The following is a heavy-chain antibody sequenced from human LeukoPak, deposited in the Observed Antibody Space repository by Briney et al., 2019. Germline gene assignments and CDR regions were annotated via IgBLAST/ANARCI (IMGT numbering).Heavy chain of an antibody. CDR1: GYTFTSYY. V-gene: IGHV1-46*01. D-gene: IGHD1-26*01. Sequence: ASVKVSCKASGYTFTSYYMHWVRQAPGQGLEWMGIINPSGGSTSYAQKFQGRVTMAGDTSTSTVYMELSSLRSEDTAVYYCAADRGSYSLLDYWGQGTLVTVSS. J-gene: IGHJ4*02. CDR2: INPSGGST. CDR3: AADRGSYSLLDY.